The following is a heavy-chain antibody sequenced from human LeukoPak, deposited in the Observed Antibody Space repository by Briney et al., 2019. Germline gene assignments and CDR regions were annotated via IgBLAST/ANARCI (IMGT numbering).Heavy chain of an antibody. CDR1: GGTFSSYA. J-gene: IGHJ4*02. D-gene: IGHD1-26*01. CDR3: AGKWELGSYFDY. V-gene: IGHV1-69*06. Sequence: SVKVSCKASGGTFSSYAISWVRQAPGQGLEWMGVIIPIVGPTNYAQKFQGRVTITADKSTSTAYMELSSLRSEDTAVYYCAGKWELGSYFDYWGQGTLVTVSS. CDR2: IIPIVGPT.